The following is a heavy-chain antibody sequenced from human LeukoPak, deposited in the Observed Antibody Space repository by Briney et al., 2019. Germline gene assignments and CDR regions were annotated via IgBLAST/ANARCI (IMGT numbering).Heavy chain of an antibody. V-gene: IGHV3-30-3*01. CDR3: ARDTDWVDAFDI. D-gene: IGHD3-9*01. J-gene: IGHJ3*02. CDR2: ISYDGSNK. Sequence: HPGGSLRLSCAASGFTFSSYAMHWVRQAPGKGLEWVAVISYDGSNKYYADSVKGRFTISRDNSKNTLYLQMNSLRAEDTAVYYCARDTDWVDAFDIWGQGTMVTVSS. CDR1: GFTFSSYA.